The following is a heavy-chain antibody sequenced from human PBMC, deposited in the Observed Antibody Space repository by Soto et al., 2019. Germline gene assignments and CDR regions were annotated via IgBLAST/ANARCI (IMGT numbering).Heavy chain of an antibody. D-gene: IGHD3-10*01. CDR1: GFTFSNAW. Sequence: GGSLRLSCAASGFTFSNAWMNWVRQAPGKGLEWVGRIKSKTDGGTTDYAAPVKGRFTISRDDSKNTLYLQMNSLKTEDTAVYYCTIDETPTMVRGVIITWGQGTLVTVSS. V-gene: IGHV3-15*07. CDR2: IKSKTDGGTT. CDR3: TIDETPTMVRGVIIT. J-gene: IGHJ5*02.